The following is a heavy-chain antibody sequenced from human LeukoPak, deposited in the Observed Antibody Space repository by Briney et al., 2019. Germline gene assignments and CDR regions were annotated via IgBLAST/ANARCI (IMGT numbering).Heavy chain of an antibody. CDR2: VSAYNGNT. V-gene: IGHV1-18*01. Sequence: ASGKVSCKASGYSFTICGFSWVRQGPGQGLGWVGLVSAYNGNTNYAQKLQGRVTMTTDTSTSTAYMELRSLRSDDTAVYYCARGPPAQQLADFDYWGQGPLVTVSS. J-gene: IGHJ4*02. D-gene: IGHD6-13*01. CDR3: ARGPPAQQLADFDY. CDR1: GYSFTICG.